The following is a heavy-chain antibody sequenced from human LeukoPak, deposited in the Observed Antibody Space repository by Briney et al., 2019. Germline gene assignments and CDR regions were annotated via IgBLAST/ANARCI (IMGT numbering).Heavy chain of an antibody. CDR3: TREGGTYYYDSSGYTVDY. J-gene: IGHJ4*02. Sequence: PGGSLRLSCAASGFTFSSYAMSWFRQAPGKGLEWVGFIRGKAYGGTTEYAASVKGRFTISRDDSKSIAYLQMNSLKTEDTAVYYCTREGGTYYYDSSGYTVDYWGQGTLVTVSS. V-gene: IGHV3-49*03. D-gene: IGHD3-22*01. CDR2: IRGKAYGGTT. CDR1: GFTFSSYA.